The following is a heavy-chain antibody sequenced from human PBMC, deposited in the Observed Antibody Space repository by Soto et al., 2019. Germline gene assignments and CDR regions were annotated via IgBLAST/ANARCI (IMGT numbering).Heavy chain of an antibody. CDR2: IWYDGSNK. CDR3: ARVQAGRWETFDY. Sequence: PGGSLRLSCAAPGFTFNTYGMHWVRQAPGKGLEWVAVIWYDGSNKYYADSVKGRFTISRDNSKNTLSLQMNSLRADDTAVYYCARVQAGRWETFDYWGQGTLVTVSS. D-gene: IGHD1-26*01. J-gene: IGHJ4*02. CDR1: GFTFNTYG. V-gene: IGHV3-33*01.